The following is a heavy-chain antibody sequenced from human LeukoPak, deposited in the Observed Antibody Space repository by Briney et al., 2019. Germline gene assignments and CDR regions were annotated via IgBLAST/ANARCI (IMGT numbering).Heavy chain of an antibody. CDR3: ARSHYYESSGYFSYYYGMDV. Sequence: GGPLRLSCAASGFTFSRYWMHWVRQAPGKGLVWVSRINSDGSSTRYADSVKGRFTISRDNAKNTLDLQMNSLRAEDTAVYYCARSHYYESSGYFSYYYGMDVWGQGTTVTVSS. V-gene: IGHV3-74*01. J-gene: IGHJ6*01. D-gene: IGHD3-22*01. CDR2: INSDGSST. CDR1: GFTFSRYW.